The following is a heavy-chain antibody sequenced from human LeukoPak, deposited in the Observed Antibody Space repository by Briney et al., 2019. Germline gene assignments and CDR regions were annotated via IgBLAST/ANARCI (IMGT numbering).Heavy chain of an antibody. CDR1: GYTFTSYD. D-gene: IGHD2-2*01. J-gene: IGHJ6*03. V-gene: IGHV1-8*03. Sequence: ASVKVSCKASGYTFTSYDINWVRQATGQGLEWMGWMNPNSGNTGYAQKFQGRVTITRNTSISTAYMELSSLRSDDTAVYYCASLGYCSSTSCYPIVPYYYYMDVWGKGTTVTVSS. CDR2: MNPNSGNT. CDR3: ASLGYCSSTSCYPIVPYYYYMDV.